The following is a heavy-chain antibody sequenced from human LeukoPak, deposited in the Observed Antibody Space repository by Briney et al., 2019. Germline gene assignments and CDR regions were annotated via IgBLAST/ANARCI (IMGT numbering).Heavy chain of an antibody. CDR3: ARAVVGATKRWFDP. Sequence: GGSLRLSCAASGFTFSSFSMNWVRQAPGKRLEWVSYISSTSSTIYYADSVKGRFTISRDNAKNSLYLQMNSLRAEDTAVYYCARAVVGATKRWFDPWGQGTLVTVSS. V-gene: IGHV3-48*01. CDR2: ISSTSSTI. CDR1: GFTFSSFS. D-gene: IGHD1-26*01. J-gene: IGHJ5*02.